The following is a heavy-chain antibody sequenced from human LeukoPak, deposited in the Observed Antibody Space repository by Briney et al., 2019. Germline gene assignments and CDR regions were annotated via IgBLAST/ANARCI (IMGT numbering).Heavy chain of an antibody. CDR2: IYTSGST. CDR3: ASTLKMYSSGWSDAFDI. CDR1: GGSISSYY. D-gene: IGHD6-19*01. V-gene: IGHV4-4*07. Sequence: SETLSLTCTVSGGSISSYYWSWIRQPAGKGLEWIGRIYTSGSTNYNPSLKSRVTMSVDTSKNQFSLKLSSVTAADTAVYYCASTLKMYSSGWSDAFDIWGQGTMVTVSS. J-gene: IGHJ3*02.